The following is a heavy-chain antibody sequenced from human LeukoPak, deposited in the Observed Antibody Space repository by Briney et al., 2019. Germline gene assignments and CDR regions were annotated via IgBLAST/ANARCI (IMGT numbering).Heavy chain of an antibody. CDR1: GYTFTSYY. Sequence: SSVNVSCETSGYTFTSYYMHWVRQAPGQGLEWMGIINPSGGSTSYVQNSKGTVTIATDTSTSTVYMELSSLRSEATAVYYCASAGYDSSGYYAYWGQGTLVTVSS. V-gene: IGHV1-46*01. D-gene: IGHD3-22*01. CDR2: INPSGGST. J-gene: IGHJ4*02. CDR3: ASAGYDSSGYYAY.